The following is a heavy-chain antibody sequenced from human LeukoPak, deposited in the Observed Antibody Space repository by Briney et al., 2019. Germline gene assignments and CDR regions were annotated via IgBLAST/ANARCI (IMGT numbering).Heavy chain of an antibody. CDR3: ARVPVPYYYDSSGYYKAGDAFDI. CDR2: IYYSGST. J-gene: IGHJ3*02. Sequence: SETLSLTCTVSGGSISYYYWNWIRQPPGRGLEWIGYIYYSGSTNYNPSLKSRVTISVDTSKNQFFLKLSSVTAADTAVYYCARVPVPYYYDSSGYYKAGDAFDIWGQGTMVTVSS. D-gene: IGHD3-22*01. CDR1: GGSISYYY. V-gene: IGHV4-59*01.